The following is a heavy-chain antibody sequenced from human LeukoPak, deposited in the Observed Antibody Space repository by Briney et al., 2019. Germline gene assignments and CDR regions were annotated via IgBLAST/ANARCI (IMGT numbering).Heavy chain of an antibody. CDR1: GYTFTSNY. CDR2: ISPSGGST. J-gene: IGHJ4*02. CDR3: ARDGGVVPLDY. V-gene: IGHV1-46*01. Sequence: ASVKVSCKAFGYTFTSNYMHWVRQAPGQGPEWMGVISPSGGSTTYAQKFQGRVTLTRDMSTSTDYLELSSLRSEDTAVYYCARDGGVVPLDYWGQGTLVTVSS. D-gene: IGHD3-3*01.